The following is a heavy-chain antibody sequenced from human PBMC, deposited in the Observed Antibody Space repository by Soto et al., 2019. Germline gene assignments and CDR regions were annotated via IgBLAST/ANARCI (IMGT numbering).Heavy chain of an antibody. CDR2: ISYDGSNK. CDR3: AREYSSSATHHKFYYYYYYGMDV. Sequence: QVQLVESGGGVVQPGRSLRLSCAASGFTFSSYAMHWVRQAPGKGLEWVAVISYDGSNKYYADSVKGRFPISRDNSKNTLYLQVNSLRAEDTAVYYCAREYSSSATHHKFYYYYYYGMDVWGQGTTVTVSS. V-gene: IGHV3-30-3*01. CDR1: GFTFSSYA. J-gene: IGHJ6*02. D-gene: IGHD6-6*01.